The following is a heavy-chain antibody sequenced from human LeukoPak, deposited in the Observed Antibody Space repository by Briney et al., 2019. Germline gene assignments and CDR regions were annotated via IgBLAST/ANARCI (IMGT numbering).Heavy chain of an antibody. J-gene: IGHJ3*02. V-gene: IGHV3-23*01. CDR3: AKTRIQPDAFDI. CDR2: ISGSGGST. D-gene: IGHD5-18*01. Sequence: GGSLRLSCAASGFTFSSYAMSWVRQAPGKGLEWVSAISGSGGSTYYADSVKGRFTISRDNTKNTLYLQMNSLRAEDTAVYYCAKTRIQPDAFDIWGQGTMVTVSS. CDR1: GFTFSSYA.